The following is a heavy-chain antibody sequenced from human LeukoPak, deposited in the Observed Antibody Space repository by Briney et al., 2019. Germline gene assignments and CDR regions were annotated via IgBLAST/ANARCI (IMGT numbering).Heavy chain of an antibody. D-gene: IGHD3-3*01. CDR2: INFTGNTETGTT. J-gene: IGHJ4*02. Sequence: SETLSLTCAVYGGSFSSYSWNWIRQLPGAGLEWIAEINFTGNTETGTTSYSPSLKSRVTISADTSTNQLSLHLRSATVADTGVYFCARGFSGFWEFDFWGRGTLVTVSS. V-gene: IGHV4-34*01. CDR3: ARGFSGFWEFDF. CDR1: GGSFSSYS.